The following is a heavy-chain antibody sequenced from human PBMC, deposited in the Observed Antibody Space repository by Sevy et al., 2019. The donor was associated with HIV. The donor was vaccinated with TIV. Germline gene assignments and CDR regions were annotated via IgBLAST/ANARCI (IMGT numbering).Heavy chain of an antibody. Sequence: GGSLRLSCAASGFTFDDYAMSWVRQAPGKGLEWVSAISCSGGSTYYADSVKVRFTISRDNSKNTLYLQMNSLRAEDTAVYYCAKATVLRFAGAFHIWGQGTMVTVSS. CDR3: AKATVLRFAGAFHI. CDR2: ISCSGGST. D-gene: IGHD3-3*01. CDR1: GFTFDDYA. J-gene: IGHJ3*02. V-gene: IGHV3-23*01.